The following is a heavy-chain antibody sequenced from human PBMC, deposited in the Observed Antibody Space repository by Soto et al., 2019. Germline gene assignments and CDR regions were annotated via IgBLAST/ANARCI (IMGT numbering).Heavy chain of an antibody. D-gene: IGHD2-21*02. V-gene: IGHV1-46*03. CDR2: INPSGGST. CDR1: GYTFTSYY. J-gene: IGHJ3*02. CDR3: ARDPGRGGGDDAFDI. Sequence: QVQLVQSGAEVKKPGASVKVSCKASGYTFTSYYMHWVRQAPGQGLEWMGIINPSGGSTSYAQKFQGRVTMTRDTSTSTVYMELSSLRSEDTAVYYCARDPGRGGGDDAFDIWGQGTMVTVSS.